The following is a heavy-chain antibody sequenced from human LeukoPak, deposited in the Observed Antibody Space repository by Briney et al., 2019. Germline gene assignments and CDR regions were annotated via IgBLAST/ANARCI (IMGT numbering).Heavy chain of an antibody. CDR1: GFTFSSYS. D-gene: IGHD1-1*01. Sequence: GGSLRLSCAASGFTFSSYSTNWVRQAPGKGLEWVSSISSSSSYIYYADSVKGRFTISRDNAKNSLYLQMNSLRAEDTAVYYCARDRQLDYYYYGMDVWGKGTTVTVSS. CDR3: ARDRQLDYYYYGMDV. CDR2: ISSSSSYI. V-gene: IGHV3-21*01. J-gene: IGHJ6*04.